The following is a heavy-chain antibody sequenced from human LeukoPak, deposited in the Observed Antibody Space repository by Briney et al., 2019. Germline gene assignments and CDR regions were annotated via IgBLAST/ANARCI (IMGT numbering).Heavy chain of an antibody. J-gene: IGHJ5*02. CDR1: GGSISGSSYY. Sequence: SETLSLTCTVSGGSISGSSYYWGWIRQPPGKGLEWIGSMYYSGSTYYNPSLKSRVTISVDTSKNQFSLKLSSVTAADTAVYYCARRRGYSGYGTFDPWGQGTLVTVSS. D-gene: IGHD5-12*01. CDR2: MYYSGST. V-gene: IGHV4-39*01. CDR3: ARRRGYSGYGTFDP.